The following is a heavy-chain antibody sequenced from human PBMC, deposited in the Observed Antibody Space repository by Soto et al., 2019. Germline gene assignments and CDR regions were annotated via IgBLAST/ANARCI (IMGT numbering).Heavy chain of an antibody. J-gene: IGHJ6*02. CDR1: GGSISSYY. CDR2: IYTSGST. Sequence: LSLTCTVSGGSISSYYWSWIRQPAGKGLEWIGRIYTSGSTNYNPSLKSRVTMSVDTSKNQFSLKLSSVTAADTAVYYCARDILTGYHYYYGMDVWGRGTTVTVSS. V-gene: IGHV4-4*07. CDR3: ARDILTGYHYYYGMDV. D-gene: IGHD3-9*01.